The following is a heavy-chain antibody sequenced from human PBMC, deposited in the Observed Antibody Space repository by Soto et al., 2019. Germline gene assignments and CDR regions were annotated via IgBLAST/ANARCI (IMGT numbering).Heavy chain of an antibody. Sequence: GSLRLSCAASGFTFSDYYMSWIRQAPGKGLEWLTYISSNSNYKNHADFERGRFTISRDNAKNSLSRQMIGLRGEDTAVYYCALATGYYQTSGSDSWGQGTLVTVSS. CDR3: ALATGYYQTSGSDS. J-gene: IGHJ4*02. D-gene: IGHD3-22*01. CDR2: ISSNSNYK. V-gene: IGHV3-11*06. CDR1: GFTFSDYY.